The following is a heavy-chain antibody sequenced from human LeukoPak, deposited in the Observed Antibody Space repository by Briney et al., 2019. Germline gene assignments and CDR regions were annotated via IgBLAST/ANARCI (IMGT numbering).Heavy chain of an antibody. Sequence: ASVKVSCKASGYTFTGYYMHWVRQAPGQGLEWMGRINPNSGGTNYAQKFQGRVTRARDTSISTAYMELSRLRSDDTAVYYCARGCSSTSCYWYFDYWGQGTLVTVSS. J-gene: IGHJ4*02. CDR2: INPNSGGT. V-gene: IGHV1-2*06. CDR1: GYTFTGYY. CDR3: ARGCSSTSCYWYFDY. D-gene: IGHD2-2*01.